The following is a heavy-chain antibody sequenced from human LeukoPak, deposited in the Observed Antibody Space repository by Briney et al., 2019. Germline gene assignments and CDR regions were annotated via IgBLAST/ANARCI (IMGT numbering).Heavy chain of an antibody. CDR1: GFTFSSYG. J-gene: IGHJ4*02. Sequence: GGSLRLSCAASGFTFSSYGMHWVRQAPGKGLEWVAFIRYDGSNKYYADSVKGRFTISRDNSKNTLYLQMNSLRAEDTAVYYCAKDLTWHQSSIAAAGTDYWGQGTLVTVSS. D-gene: IGHD6-13*01. CDR2: IRYDGSNK. V-gene: IGHV3-30*02. CDR3: AKDLTWHQSSIAAAGTDY.